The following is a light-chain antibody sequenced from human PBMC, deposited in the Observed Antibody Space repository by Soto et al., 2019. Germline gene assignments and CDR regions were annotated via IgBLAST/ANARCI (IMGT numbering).Light chain of an antibody. J-gene: IGLJ1*01. V-gene: IGLV2-11*01. CDR2: DVT. CDR3: CSYAGSYTYV. Sequence: QSLLTQPRSVSGSPGQPVTISCTGTSSDVGGHNYVSWYQQHPGKAPQLMIYDVTKRPSGVPDRFSGSKSGSTASLTISGLQAEDEADYYCCSYAGSYTYVFGTGTKVTV. CDR1: SSDVGGHNY.